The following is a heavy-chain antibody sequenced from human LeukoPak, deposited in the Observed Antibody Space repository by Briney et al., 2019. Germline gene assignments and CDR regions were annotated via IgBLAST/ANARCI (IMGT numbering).Heavy chain of an antibody. Sequence: SETLSLTCTVSGDSISSSSYYWGWIRQPPGKGLEWIGSIYYSGNTYYNPSLKSRLTISGDTSKNQFSLKLNSVTAADTAVYYCVADPINFDYWGQGRLVTVSS. CDR1: GDSISSSSYY. V-gene: IGHV4-39*07. CDR2: IYYSGNT. J-gene: IGHJ4*02. CDR3: VADPINFDY.